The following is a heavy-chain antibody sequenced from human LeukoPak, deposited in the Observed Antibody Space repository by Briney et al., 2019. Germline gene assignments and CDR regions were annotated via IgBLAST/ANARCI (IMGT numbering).Heavy chain of an antibody. D-gene: IGHD2-2*02. J-gene: IGHJ3*02. CDR1: GYTFTSYD. Sequence: ASVKVSCKASGYTFTSYDVNWVRQATGQGLEWMGWMNSNSGNTGHAQKLQGRVTMTRDTSISTAYMELSSLRSDDTAVYYCARGPSYCSSTSCYNAFDIWGQGTMVTVSS. V-gene: IGHV1-8*01. CDR3: ARGPSYCSSTSCYNAFDI. CDR2: MNSNSGNT.